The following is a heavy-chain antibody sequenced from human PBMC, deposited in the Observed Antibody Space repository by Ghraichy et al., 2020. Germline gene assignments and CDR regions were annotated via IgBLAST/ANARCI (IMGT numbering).Heavy chain of an antibody. Sequence: GSLNISCAASGFTFSNNVMGWVRQAPGKGLEWVSSIIGSSGTTHYADSVKGRFTVSRDNSQNTLYLQMNSLRSDDTAVYYCVKHSRIQIWETFDFWGQGTLLTVSS. CDR3: VKHSRIQIWETFDF. J-gene: IGHJ4*02. V-gene: IGHV3-23*01. D-gene: IGHD5-18*01. CDR2: IIGSSGTT. CDR1: GFTFSNNV.